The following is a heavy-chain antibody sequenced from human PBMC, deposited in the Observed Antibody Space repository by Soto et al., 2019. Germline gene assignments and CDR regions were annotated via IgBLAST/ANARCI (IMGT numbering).Heavy chain of an antibody. CDR3: ARDGYCSSTSCYSFDY. CDR2: ISSNGGST. D-gene: IGHD2-2*01. J-gene: IGHJ4*02. CDR1: GFTFSSYA. V-gene: IGHV3-64*01. Sequence: EVQLVESGGGLVQPGGSLRLSCAASGFTFSSYAMHWVRQAPGKGLEYVSAISSNGGSTYYANSVKGRFTISRDNSKNTLYFQMGSLRAEDMAVYYCARDGYCSSTSCYSFDYWGQGTLVTVSS.